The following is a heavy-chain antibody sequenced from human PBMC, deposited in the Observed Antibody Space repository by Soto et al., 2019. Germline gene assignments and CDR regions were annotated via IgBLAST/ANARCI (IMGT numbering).Heavy chain of an antibody. CDR2: TRNKANSYTT. V-gene: IGHV3-72*01. CDR1: GFTFSDHY. J-gene: IGHJ6*02. D-gene: IGHD6-19*01. CDR3: ARGGPVAGTYYYYYYGMDV. Sequence: PGGSLRLSCAASGFTFSDHYMDWVRQAPGKGLEWVGRTRNKANSYTTEYAASVKGRFTISRDDSKNSLYLQMNSLKTEDTAVCYCARGGPVAGTYYYYYYGMDVWGQGTTVTVSS.